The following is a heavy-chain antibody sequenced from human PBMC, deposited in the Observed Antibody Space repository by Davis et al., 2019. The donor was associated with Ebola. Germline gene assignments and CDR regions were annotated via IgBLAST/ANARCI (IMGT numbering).Heavy chain of an antibody. CDR3: ARVEEEIWGGYYSYYMDV. D-gene: IGHD3-3*01. CDR2: IYYSGST. V-gene: IGHV4-59*01. Sequence: PSETLSLTCTVSGGSISSYYWSWIRQPPGKGLEWSGYIYYSGSTNYNPSLKSRVTISVDTSKNQFSLNLKSVTAADTAVYYCARVEEEIWGGYYSYYMDVWGKGTTVTVSS. CDR1: GGSISSYY. J-gene: IGHJ6*03.